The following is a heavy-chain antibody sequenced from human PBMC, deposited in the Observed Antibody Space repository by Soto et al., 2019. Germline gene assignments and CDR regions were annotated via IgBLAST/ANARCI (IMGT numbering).Heavy chain of an antibody. J-gene: IGHJ4*02. CDR3: VLGGVIVYYFDY. CDR2: IKSKADGGTT. Sequence: GGSLRLSCAASGFIFSNAWINWVRQAPGKGLEWVGRIKSKADGGTTDFAAPVKGRFAISRDNSKNTLYLQVNSLRAEDTAVYYCVLGGVIVYYFDYWGQGTLVTVSS. D-gene: IGHD3-16*02. CDR1: GFIFSNAW. V-gene: IGHV3-15*07.